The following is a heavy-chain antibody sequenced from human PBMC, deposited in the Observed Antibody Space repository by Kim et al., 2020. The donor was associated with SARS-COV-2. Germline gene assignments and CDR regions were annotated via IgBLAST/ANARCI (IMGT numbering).Heavy chain of an antibody. Sequence: YSQKFQGRVTITRDTSASTAYMELSSLRSEDTAVYYCARDHSSGYYYFDYWGQGTLVTVSS. D-gene: IGHD3-22*01. CDR3: ARDHSSGYYYFDY. J-gene: IGHJ4*02. V-gene: IGHV1-3*01.